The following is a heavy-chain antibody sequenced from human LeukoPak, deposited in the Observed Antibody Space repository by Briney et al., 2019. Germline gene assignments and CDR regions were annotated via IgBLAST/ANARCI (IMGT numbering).Heavy chain of an antibody. CDR3: AKVWLVSGAPGTVSWNYFYGMDV. CDR2: ITDSGGST. Sequence: GGSLRLSCAASGFSFSSYAMTWVRQAPGKGLEWVSGITDSGGSTYYADPAEGRFTISRDNSKNTLYLQLNSLRADDTALYYCAKVWLVSGAPGTVSWNYFYGMDVWGQGTTVTVSS. V-gene: IGHV3-23*01. CDR1: GFSFSSYA. D-gene: IGHD6-13*01. J-gene: IGHJ6*02.